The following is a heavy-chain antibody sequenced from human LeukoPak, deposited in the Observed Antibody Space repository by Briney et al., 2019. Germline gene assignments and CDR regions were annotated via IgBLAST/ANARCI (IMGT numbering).Heavy chain of an antibody. CDR1: GGSFSGYY. D-gene: IGHD3-10*01. V-gene: IGHV4-34*01. Sequence: PSETLSLTCAVYGGSFSGYYWSWIRQPPGKGLEWIGEINHSGSTNYNPSLKSRVTISVDTSKNQFSLKLSSVTAADTAVYYCARGPLWFGELKSPRYYYYYMDVWGKGTTVTISS. CDR3: ARGPLWFGELKSPRYYYYYMDV. J-gene: IGHJ6*03. CDR2: INHSGST.